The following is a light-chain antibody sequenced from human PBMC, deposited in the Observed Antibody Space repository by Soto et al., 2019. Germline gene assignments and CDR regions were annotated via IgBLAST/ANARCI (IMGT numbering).Light chain of an antibody. J-gene: IGLJ2*01. CDR3: RSYTISFKVAV. V-gene: IGLV2-14*03. CDR1: SIDVGGYNY. Sequence: QSVLTQPASVSGSPGQSITIFCTGTSIDVGGYNYVSWYQQHPGSAPKLMIYDVSSRPSGVSNRFSGSKSGNTASLTISGLQAVYEADYYFRSYTISFKVAVFGGGTKQTVL. CDR2: DVS.